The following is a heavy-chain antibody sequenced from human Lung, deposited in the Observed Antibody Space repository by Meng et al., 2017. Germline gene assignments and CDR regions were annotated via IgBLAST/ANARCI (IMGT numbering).Heavy chain of an antibody. Sequence: SCPTLAKPTQTLTLICTFSGFSLSTSGVGVGWIRQPPGKALEWLALIYWDDDKRYSPSLKSRLTITKDTSKNQVVLTMTNMDPVDTATYYCAHRKLSSGWLTAYFDYWGQGTLVTVSS. J-gene: IGHJ4*02. V-gene: IGHV2-5*02. D-gene: IGHD6-19*01. CDR1: GFSLSTSGVG. CDR2: IYWDDDK. CDR3: AHRKLSSGWLTAYFDY.